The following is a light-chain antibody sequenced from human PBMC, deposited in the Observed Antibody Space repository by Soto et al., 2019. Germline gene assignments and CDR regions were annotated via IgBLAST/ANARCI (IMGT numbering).Light chain of an antibody. CDR3: SSYAGSNSVV. CDR2: EVS. Sequence: QSALTQPPSASGSPGQSVTISCTGTSSDVGGYNYVSWYQQHPGKAPKLMIYEVSKRPSGVPDRFSGSKSVNTSSLTVSGLQAEDEADYYGSSYAGSNSVVFGGGTTLTVL. CDR1: SSDVGGYNY. V-gene: IGLV2-8*01. J-gene: IGLJ2*01.